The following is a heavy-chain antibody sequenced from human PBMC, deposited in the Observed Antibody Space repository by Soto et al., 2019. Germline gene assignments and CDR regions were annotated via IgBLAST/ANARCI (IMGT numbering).Heavy chain of an antibody. CDR1: LGAFSSYG. CDR2: IIPFSDTA. V-gene: IGHV1-69*06. D-gene: IGHD2-2*01. CDR3: ATSVVRWFET. Sequence: SVKVSCKASLGAFSSYGISWVRQAPGQGLEWMGGIIPFSDTANYAQKFQGRVTITADKSTYTVHMELSSLRSEDTAVYYCATSVVRWFETWGQGTLVTVSS. J-gene: IGHJ5*02.